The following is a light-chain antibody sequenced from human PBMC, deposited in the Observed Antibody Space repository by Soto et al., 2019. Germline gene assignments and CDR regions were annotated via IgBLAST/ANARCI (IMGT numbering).Light chain of an antibody. CDR2: EGS. V-gene: IGLV2-23*01. CDR1: SSDVGSYNL. CDR3: CSYAGSSTPTV. J-gene: IGLJ2*01. Sequence: QSALTQPASVSGSPGQSITISCTGTSSDVGSYNLVSWYQQHPGKAPKLMIYEGSKRPSGVSNRFSGSKSGNTASLTISGLPAEDEADYYCCSYAGSSTPTVFGGGTKLTVL.